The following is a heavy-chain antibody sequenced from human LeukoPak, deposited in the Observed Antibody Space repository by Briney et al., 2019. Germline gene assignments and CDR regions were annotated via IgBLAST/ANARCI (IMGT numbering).Heavy chain of an antibody. Sequence: GVSLRLSCAASGSPFSSCAMSGGRQAPGRGVEGLSAISGSGGSTYYADSGKGRFTISRDNSKNTLYLQMNSLRAEDTAVYYCAKEIDYGSNSFQHWGQGTLVTVSS. CDR3: AKEIDYGSNSFQH. CDR2: ISGSGGST. CDR1: GSPFSSCA. V-gene: IGHV3-23*01. D-gene: IGHD4-23*01. J-gene: IGHJ1*01.